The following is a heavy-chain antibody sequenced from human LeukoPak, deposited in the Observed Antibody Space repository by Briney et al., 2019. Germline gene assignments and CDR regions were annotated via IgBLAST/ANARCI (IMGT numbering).Heavy chain of an antibody. CDR3: ARETAVHGGIEF. Sequence: ASETLSLTCSVSGVSISSGDYYWNWIRQPAGMGLEWIGRIYPASGSSSYNPSLQSRATILEDRSSNQFSLKLSAVTASDTALYYCARETAVHGGIEFWGQGIQVIVSS. CDR1: GVSISSGDYY. J-gene: IGHJ4*02. V-gene: IGHV4-61*02. D-gene: IGHD3-10*01. CDR2: IYPASGSS.